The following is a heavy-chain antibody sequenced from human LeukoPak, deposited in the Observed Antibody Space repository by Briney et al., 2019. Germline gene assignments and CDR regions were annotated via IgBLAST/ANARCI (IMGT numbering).Heavy chain of an antibody. J-gene: IGHJ4*02. CDR2: IYYSGST. D-gene: IGHD1-26*01. CDR3: ARGGADSFDY. CDR1: GGSISSGDYY. Sequence: SQPLSLTCTVSGGSISSGDYYWSWIRPPPGKGLEWIGYIYYSGSTYYNPSLKSRVTISVDTSKNQFSLKLSSVTAADTAVYYCARGGADSFDYWGQGTLVTVSS. V-gene: IGHV4-30-4*01.